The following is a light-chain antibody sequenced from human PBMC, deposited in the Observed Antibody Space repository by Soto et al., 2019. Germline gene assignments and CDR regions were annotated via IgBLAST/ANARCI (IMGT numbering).Light chain of an antibody. Sequence: EIVLTQSPGALSLSPGEGATLSCRASQSVSNNYLAWYQQKPGQAPRLLIYGVSSRAAGIPGRFSGSGFGTDFTLTINRLEREDFAVYYCQQYGNSSVTFDGGNKVEIK. V-gene: IGKV3-20*01. CDR1: QSVSNNY. CDR3: QQYGNSSVT. CDR2: GVS. J-gene: IGKJ4*01.